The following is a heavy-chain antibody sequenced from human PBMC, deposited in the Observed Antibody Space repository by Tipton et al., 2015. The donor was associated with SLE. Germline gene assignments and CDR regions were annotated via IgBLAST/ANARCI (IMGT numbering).Heavy chain of an antibody. CDR2: ISAHNGNT. CDR3: VRDAVGWFDT. D-gene: IGHD2-15*01. J-gene: IGHJ5*02. CDR1: GYTFPNYV. V-gene: IGHV1-18*01. Sequence: QLVQSGAELKMPGASVKVSCKASGYTFPNYVLNWVRQAPGQGLEWMGWISAHNGNTKLQQKFQGRVLMTTDTSTNTAFMELRGLRYDDTALYYCVRDAVGWFDTWGQGTLVTVSP.